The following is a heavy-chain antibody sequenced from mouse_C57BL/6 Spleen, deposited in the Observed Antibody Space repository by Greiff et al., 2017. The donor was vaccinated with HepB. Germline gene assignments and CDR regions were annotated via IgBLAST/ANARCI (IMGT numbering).Heavy chain of an antibody. V-gene: IGHV5-4*01. J-gene: IGHJ2*01. CDR2: ISDGVSYT. CDR1: GFTFSSYA. D-gene: IGHD1-1*01. Sequence: EVQLMESGGGLVKPGGSLKLSCAASGFTFSSYALSWVRQTPEKRLEWVATISDGVSYTYYPDNVKGRFTISRDNAKNNLYLQMSHLKSEDTAMYYCARGGYYGPFFDYWGQGTTLTVSS. CDR3: ARGGYYGPFFDY.